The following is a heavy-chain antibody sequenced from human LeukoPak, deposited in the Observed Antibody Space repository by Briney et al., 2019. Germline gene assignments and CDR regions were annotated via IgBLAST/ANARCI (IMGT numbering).Heavy chain of an antibody. D-gene: IGHD3-10*01. CDR1: GFTFSSYW. CDR3: ATDYYVSGSYYRLFY. V-gene: IGHV3-74*01. J-gene: IGHJ4*02. Sequence: GGSLRLSCRASGFTFSSYWMHWVRQAPGKGLVWVSGINSDGGTTTYADSVKGRFTISRDNAKNTLYLQMNNLRAEDTAVYYCATDYYVSGSYYRLFYWGQGTLVTVSS. CDR2: INSDGGTT.